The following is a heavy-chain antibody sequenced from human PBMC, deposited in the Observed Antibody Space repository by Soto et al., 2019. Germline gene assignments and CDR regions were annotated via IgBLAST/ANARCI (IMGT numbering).Heavy chain of an antibody. J-gene: IGHJ6*02. D-gene: IGHD3-16*02. Sequence: PSETLSLTCAVYGWSFSGYYWSWIRQPPGKGLEWIGEINHSGSTNYNPSLKSRVTISVDTSKNQFSLKLSSVTAADTAVYYCASGSHGTFGGVIAPLGDYYGMDVWGQGTTVTVSS. CDR3: ASGSHGTFGGVIAPLGDYYGMDV. CDR1: GWSFSGYY. V-gene: IGHV4-34*01. CDR2: INHSGST.